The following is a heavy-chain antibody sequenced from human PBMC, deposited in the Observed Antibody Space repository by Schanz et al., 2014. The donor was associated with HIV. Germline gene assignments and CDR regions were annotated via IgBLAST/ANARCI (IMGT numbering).Heavy chain of an antibody. D-gene: IGHD3-10*01. CDR2: ISSGGGRT. CDR1: GFMFSSYG. CDR3: AKGRSGRGALFVGMDV. Sequence: EVQLLESGGGLVQPGGSLRLSCAASGFMFSSYGMSWVRQAPGKGLEWVSIISSGGGRTYYADSVKGRFTISRDKAKNSLHLQMNSLRAEDTALYYCAKGRSGRGALFVGMDVWGQGTTVTVS. J-gene: IGHJ6*02. V-gene: IGHV3-23*01.